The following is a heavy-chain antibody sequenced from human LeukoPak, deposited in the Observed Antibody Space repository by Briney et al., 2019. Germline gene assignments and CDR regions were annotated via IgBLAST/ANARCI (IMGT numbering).Heavy chain of an antibody. V-gene: IGHV3-30*02. J-gene: IGHJ4*02. Sequence: GGSLRVSCAASGSTFSSHGMHWVRQAPGKGLDWVAFIRYDGSKKFYADSVKGRFTISRDNSKNTLDLQMNSLRTDDTAVYYCAKVDDYYGPGSYLVDSWGQGTLVTVSS. D-gene: IGHD3-10*01. CDR3: AKVDDYYGPGSYLVDS. CDR1: GSTFSSHG. CDR2: IRYDGSKK.